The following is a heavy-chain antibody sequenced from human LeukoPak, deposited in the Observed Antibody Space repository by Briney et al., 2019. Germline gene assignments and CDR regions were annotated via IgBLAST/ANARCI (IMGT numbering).Heavy chain of an antibody. CDR2: INPNSGNT. CDR1: GYTFTGYY. CDR3: ARGGNYGTGTYTAFDY. J-gene: IGHJ4*02. V-gene: IGHV1-2*02. Sequence: ASVKVSCKASGYTFTGYYIHWVRQAPGQGLQWMGWINPNSGNTHFTQNFQGRVTMTTDTSITTAYMELSRLRSDDTAVYYCARGGNYGTGTYTAFDYWGQGALVTVSS. D-gene: IGHD3-10*01.